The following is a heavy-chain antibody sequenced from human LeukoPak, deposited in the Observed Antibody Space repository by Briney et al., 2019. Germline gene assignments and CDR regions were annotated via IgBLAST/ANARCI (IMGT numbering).Heavy chain of an antibody. CDR3: ACGFGESWFDP. CDR1: GGSISSGSYY. V-gene: IGHV4-61*02. CDR2: IYTSGST. D-gene: IGHD3-10*01. J-gene: IGHJ5*02. Sequence: PSETLSLTCTVSGGSISSGSYYWSWIRQPAGKGLEWIGRIYTSGSTNYNPSLKSRVTISVDTSKNQFSLKLSSVTAADTAVYYCACGFGESWFDPWGQGTLVTVSS.